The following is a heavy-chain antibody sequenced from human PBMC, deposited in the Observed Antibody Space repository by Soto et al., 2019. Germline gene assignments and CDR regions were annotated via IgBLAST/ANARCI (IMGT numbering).Heavy chain of an antibody. CDR2: INPNSGGT. V-gene: IGHV1-2*02. D-gene: IGHD2-2*01. CDR1: GDTFIGYY. J-gene: IGHJ6*02. Sequence: SMKVSLNASGDTFIGYYMHWVRQAPAQGLEWVGWINPNSGGTNYAQKFQGRVTMPRDTSISTAYMELSRLKSDDRAVYYCARDGVVVSTPTSFYGMDVWGQGTTVNV. CDR3: ARDGVVVSTPTSFYGMDV.